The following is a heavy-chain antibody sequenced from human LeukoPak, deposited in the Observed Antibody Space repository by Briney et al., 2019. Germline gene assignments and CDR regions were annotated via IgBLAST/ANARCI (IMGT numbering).Heavy chain of an antibody. Sequence: GGSLRLSCAASGFTFSGYGMSWVRQAPGKGLEWVSAISGSGGSTYYADSVKGRFTISRDNSKNTLYLQMNSLRAEDTAVYYCAKDFGLRYFDWLDWGQGTLVTVSS. V-gene: IGHV3-23*01. CDR3: AKDFGLRYFDWLD. J-gene: IGHJ4*02. D-gene: IGHD3-9*01. CDR1: GFTFSGYG. CDR2: ISGSGGST.